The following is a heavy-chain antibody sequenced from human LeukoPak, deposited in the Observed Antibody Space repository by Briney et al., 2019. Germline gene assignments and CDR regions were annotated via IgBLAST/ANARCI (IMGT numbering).Heavy chain of an antibody. CDR1: GGSFSGYY. Sequence: SETLSLTCAVYGGSFSGYYWSWIRQPPGKGLEWIGEINHSGSTNYNPSLKSRVTISVDTSKNQFSLKLSSVTAAETAVYYCARAPVYGTYAIDYWGQGTLVTVSS. V-gene: IGHV4-34*01. J-gene: IGHJ4*02. CDR2: INHSGST. CDR3: ARAPVYGTYAIDY. D-gene: IGHD2-8*01.